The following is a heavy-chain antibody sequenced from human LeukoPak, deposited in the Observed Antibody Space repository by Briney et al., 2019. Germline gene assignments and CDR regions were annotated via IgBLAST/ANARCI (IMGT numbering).Heavy chain of an antibody. Sequence: GGSLRLSCAASGFTFSSYEMNWVRQAPGKGLEWVSYISSSGSTIYYADSVKGRFTISRDNAKNSLYLQMNSLRAEDTAVYSCAKAGLGDSSAWYYFDYWGQGTLVTVSS. J-gene: IGHJ4*02. D-gene: IGHD3-22*01. V-gene: IGHV3-48*03. CDR2: ISSSGSTI. CDR1: GFTFSSYE. CDR3: AKAGLGDSSAWYYFDY.